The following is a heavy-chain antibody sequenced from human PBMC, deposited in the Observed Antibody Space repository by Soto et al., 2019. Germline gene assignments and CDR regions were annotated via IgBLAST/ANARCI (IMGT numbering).Heavy chain of an antibody. Sequence: GASVKVSARLLVTPLPAMVSAGCDRPLDKGLSGWDGSALTMVTNYAQKLQGRVTMTTDTSTSTAYMELRSLRSDDTAVYYCAGDRSQPVLDYWGQGTLVTVSS. J-gene: IGHJ4*02. CDR2: SALTMVT. D-gene: IGHD6-6*01. CDR1: VTPLPAMV. V-gene: IGHV1-18*01. CDR3: AGDRSQPVLDY.